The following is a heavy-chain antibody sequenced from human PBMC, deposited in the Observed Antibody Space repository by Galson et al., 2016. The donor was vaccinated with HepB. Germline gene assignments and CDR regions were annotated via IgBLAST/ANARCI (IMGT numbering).Heavy chain of an antibody. CDR1: GGSISSDNW. CDR3: ARANYEIWSGPLDS. Sequence: SETLSLTCAVSGGSISSDNWWNWVRQPPGKGLEWIGKIYHTESTDYNPSLQSRVTISLAKSENKFSLNLTSVTAADTAVYYCARANYEIWSGPLDSWGQGILVTVSS. CDR2: IYHTEST. V-gene: IGHV4-4*02. D-gene: IGHD3-3*01. J-gene: IGHJ4*02.